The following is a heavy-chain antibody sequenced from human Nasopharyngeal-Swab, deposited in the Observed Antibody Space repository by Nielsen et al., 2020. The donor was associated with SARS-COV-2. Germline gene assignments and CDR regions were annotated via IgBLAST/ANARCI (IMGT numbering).Heavy chain of an antibody. CDR2: IYPGDSDT. Sequence: VRQMPGKGLEWMGIIYPGDSDTRYSPSFQGQVTISADKSISTAYLQWSSLKASDTAMYYCARHELKGNWFDPWGQGTLVTVSS. V-gene: IGHV5-51*01. CDR3: ARHELKGNWFDP. J-gene: IGHJ5*02. D-gene: IGHD3-10*01.